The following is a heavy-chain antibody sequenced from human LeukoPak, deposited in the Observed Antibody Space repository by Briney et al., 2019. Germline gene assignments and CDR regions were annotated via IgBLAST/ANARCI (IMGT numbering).Heavy chain of an antibody. CDR3: ARAPLTYYDILTGWSGAFDI. J-gene: IGHJ3*02. CDR2: ISAYNGNT. V-gene: IGHV1-18*04. D-gene: IGHD3-9*01. CDR1: GYTFTSYG. Sequence: ASVKVSCKASGYTFTSYGISWVRQAPGQGLEWMGWISAYNGNTNYAQKLQGRVTMTTDTSTSTAYMELRSLRSEDTAVYYCARAPLTYYDILTGWSGAFDIWGQGTMVTVSS.